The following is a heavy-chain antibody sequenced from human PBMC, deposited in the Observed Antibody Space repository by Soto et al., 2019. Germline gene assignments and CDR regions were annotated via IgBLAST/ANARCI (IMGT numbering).Heavy chain of an antibody. CDR2: IIVGNGDT. V-gene: IGHV1-3*01. J-gene: IGHJ4*02. D-gene: IGHD6-19*01. CDR3: ARVPHYTGWYYFDY. CDR1: GYTFTNYA. Sequence: ASVKVSCKSSGYTFTNYAMHWVRQAPGQRLEWMGWIIVGNGDTKYSQKFQGRVTFTRDTSANTGYMELSTLGSEDTAVYYCARVPHYTGWYYFDYWGQGTLVTVSS.